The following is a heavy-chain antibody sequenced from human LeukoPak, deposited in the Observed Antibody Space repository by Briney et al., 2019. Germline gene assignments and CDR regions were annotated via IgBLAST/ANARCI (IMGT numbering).Heavy chain of an antibody. CDR1: GFTFSSYG. V-gene: IGHV3-30*18. Sequence: GGSLRLSCAASGFTFSSYGMHWVRQAPGKGLEWVAVISYDGSNNYYADSVKGRFTISRDNSKNTLYLQMNSLRAEDTAVYYCAKDRGHIVVVTDWGQGTLVTVSS. D-gene: IGHD2-21*02. CDR2: ISYDGSNN. J-gene: IGHJ4*02. CDR3: AKDRGHIVVVTD.